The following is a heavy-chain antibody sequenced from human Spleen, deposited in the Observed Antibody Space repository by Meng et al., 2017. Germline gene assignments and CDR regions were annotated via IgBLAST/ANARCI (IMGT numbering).Heavy chain of an antibody. CDR1: GFTFSSYG. D-gene: IGHD2-15*01. CDR2: SNWNGVVT. V-gene: IGHV3-20*04. Sequence: GESLKISCAASGFTFSSYGMSWVRQAPGKGLEWVSGSNWNGVVTSYAGSVRGRFTISRDNAKNSLYLQMNSLRAEDTALYYCAKEGCTGGSCDSGTDYWGQGTLVTVSS. CDR3: AKEGCTGGSCDSGTDY. J-gene: IGHJ4*02.